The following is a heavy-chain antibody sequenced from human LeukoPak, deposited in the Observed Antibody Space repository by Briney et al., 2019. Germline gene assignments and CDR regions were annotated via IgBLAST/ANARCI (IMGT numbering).Heavy chain of an antibody. V-gene: IGHV1-8*01. CDR3: AREGWFGEFPYYYYYYGMDV. CDR2: MNPNSGNT. D-gene: IGHD3-10*01. J-gene: IGHJ6*02. CDR1: GYTFTSYD. Sequence: ASVKVSCKASGYTFTSYDINWVRQATGQGLEWMGWMNPNSGNTGYAQKFQGRVTMTRNTSISTAYMELSSLRSEDTAVYYCAREGWFGEFPYYYYYYGMDVWGQGTTVTVSS.